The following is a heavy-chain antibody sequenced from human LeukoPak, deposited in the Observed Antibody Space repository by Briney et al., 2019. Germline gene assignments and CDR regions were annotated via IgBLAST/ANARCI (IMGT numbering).Heavy chain of an antibody. Sequence: SETLSLTCTVSGGSISSYYWSWIRQPPRKGLEWIGYIYTSGSTNYNPSLKGRVTISVDTSKNPFSLKLSSVTAADTAVYYCARHGPTVTTFDYWGQGTLVTVSS. CDR1: GGSISSYY. CDR3: ARHGPTVTTFDY. D-gene: IGHD4-11*01. V-gene: IGHV4-4*09. CDR2: IYTSGST. J-gene: IGHJ4*02.